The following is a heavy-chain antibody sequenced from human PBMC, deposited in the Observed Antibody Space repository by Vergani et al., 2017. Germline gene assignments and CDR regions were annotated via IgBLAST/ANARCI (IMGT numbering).Heavy chain of an antibody. D-gene: IGHD3-22*01. V-gene: IGHV4-39*01. J-gene: IGHJ4*02. CDR3: AGYDSSGYYPDY. Sequence: QLQLPESGPGLVKPSETLSLTCTVSGGSISSSSYYWGWIRQPPGKGLEWIGSIYYSGSSYYNPSLKSRVTISVDTSKNQFSLKLSSVTAADTAVYYCAGYDSSGYYPDYWGQGTLVTVSS. CDR1: GGSISSSSYY. CDR2: IYYSGSS.